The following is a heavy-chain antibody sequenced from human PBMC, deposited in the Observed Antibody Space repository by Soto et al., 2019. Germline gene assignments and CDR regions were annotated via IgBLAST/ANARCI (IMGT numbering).Heavy chain of an antibody. Sequence: PSETLSLTCGVSDGSLRGHYWSWIRLPPGKGLEWIAEINHSGFTNYNPAFKSLFTISRDTSTNQISLKLTSVTAADSAVYYCARATVRQGATLFDFWGQGTLVTVS. D-gene: IGHD3-16*01. V-gene: IGHV4-34*01. CDR1: DGSLRGHY. CDR3: ARATVRQGATLFDF. CDR2: INHSGFT. J-gene: IGHJ4*02.